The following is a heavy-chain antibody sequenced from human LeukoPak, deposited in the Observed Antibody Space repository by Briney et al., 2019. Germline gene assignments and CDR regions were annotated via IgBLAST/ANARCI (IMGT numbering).Heavy chain of an antibody. CDR3: ARDHGGSYYWFTAFDV. J-gene: IGHJ3*01. D-gene: IGHD1-26*01. Sequence: GGSLRLSCAASGFTFSSYWMSWVRQAPGKGLEWVANINQDGSDKYYMDSVKGRFTISRDNAKNSLYLQMNSLRAEDTSIYYCARDHGGSYYWFTAFDVWGQGSMVTVSS. V-gene: IGHV3-7*01. CDR1: GFTFSSYW. CDR2: INQDGSDK.